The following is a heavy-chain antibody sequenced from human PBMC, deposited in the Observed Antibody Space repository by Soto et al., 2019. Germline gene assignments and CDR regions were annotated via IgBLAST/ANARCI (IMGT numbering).Heavy chain of an antibody. V-gene: IGHV1-18*01. D-gene: IGHD6-19*01. J-gene: IGHJ4*02. CDR1: GYTFSNYG. CDR2: ISGYNGNT. Sequence: QVQLVQSGGEVKQPGASVKVSCKTCGYTFSNYGSSWVRQAPGQGLEWVGWISGYNGNTKHAQNVQGRVTLTTDTSTSTAYMELRSLTSDDTAVYYCARDRDTSGWYRSNYWGQGTLVSVSS. CDR3: ARDRDTSGWYRSNY.